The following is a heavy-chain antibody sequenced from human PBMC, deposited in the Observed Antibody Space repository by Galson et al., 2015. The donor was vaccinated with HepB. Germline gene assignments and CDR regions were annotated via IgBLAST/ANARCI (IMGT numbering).Heavy chain of an antibody. CDR1: GYSFASYW. D-gene: IGHD4-23*01. CDR2: IYPGDSDT. Sequence: QSGAEVKKPGESLKISCKGSGYSFASYWIGWVRQMPGKGLEWMGIIYPGDSDTRYSPSFQGQVTISADKSISTAYLQWSSLKASDTAMYYCARRVAVVSSNYYMDVWGKGTTVTVSS. V-gene: IGHV5-51*03. CDR3: ARRVAVVSSNYYMDV. J-gene: IGHJ6*03.